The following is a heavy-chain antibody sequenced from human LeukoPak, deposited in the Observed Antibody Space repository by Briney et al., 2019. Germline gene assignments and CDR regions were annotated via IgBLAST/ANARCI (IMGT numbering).Heavy chain of an antibody. J-gene: IGHJ4*02. D-gene: IGHD1-1*01. CDR3: GGTHTPGHPANFDY. V-gene: IGHV3-15*01. CDR1: GFTFSSYE. Sequence: PGGSLRLSCAASGFTFSSYEMNWVRQAPGKGLEWVGRIKSKTDGGTTDYAAPVKGRFTISRDDSKNTLYLQMNSLKTEDTAVYYCGGTHTPGHPANFDYWGQGTLVTVSS. CDR2: IKSKTDGGTT.